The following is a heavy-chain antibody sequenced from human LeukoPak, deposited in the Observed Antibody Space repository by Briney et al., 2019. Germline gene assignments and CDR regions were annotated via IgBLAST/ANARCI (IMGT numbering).Heavy chain of an antibody. Sequence: SQTLSLTCAISGDSVSSNSAAWNWIRQSPARGLEWLGRTYYRSKWYNDYAVSVKSRITINPDTSKNQFSLQLNSVTPEDTAVYYCARVGYSYGYDYNWFDPWGQGTLVTVSS. D-gene: IGHD5-18*01. J-gene: IGHJ5*02. CDR3: ARVGYSYGYDYNWFDP. CDR1: GDSVSSNSAA. CDR2: TYYRSKWYN. V-gene: IGHV6-1*01.